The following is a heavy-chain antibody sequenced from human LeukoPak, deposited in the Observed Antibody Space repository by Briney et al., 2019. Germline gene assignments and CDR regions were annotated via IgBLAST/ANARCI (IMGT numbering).Heavy chain of an antibody. CDR2: TSVNNGDT. J-gene: IGHJ3*02. Sequence: ASVKVSCKASGYSFINYGISWVRQAPGQGLEWMGWTSVNNGDTNFAQKLQGRVTMTTDTSTSTAYMELRSLRSDDTAVYYCAREGYTSGFPFDIWGQGTMVTVSS. CDR3: AREGYTSGFPFDI. D-gene: IGHD6-19*01. CDR1: GYSFINYG. V-gene: IGHV1-18*01.